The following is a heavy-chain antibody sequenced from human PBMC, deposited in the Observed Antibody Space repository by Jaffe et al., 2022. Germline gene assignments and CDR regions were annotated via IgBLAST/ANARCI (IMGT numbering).Heavy chain of an antibody. CDR1: GFTVSSNY. CDR3: ARGGDYGDYVGKDAFDI. CDR2: IYSGGST. J-gene: IGHJ3*02. D-gene: IGHD4-17*01. V-gene: IGHV3-53*02. Sequence: EVQLVETGGGLIQPGGSLRLSCAASGFTVSSNYMSWVRQAPGKGLEWVSVIYSGGSTYYADSVKGRFTISRDNSKNTLYLQMNSLRAEDTAVYYCARGGDYGDYVGKDAFDIWGQGTMVTVSS.